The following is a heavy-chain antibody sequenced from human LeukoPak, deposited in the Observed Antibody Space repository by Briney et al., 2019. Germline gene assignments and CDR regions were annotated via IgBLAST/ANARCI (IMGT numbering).Heavy chain of an antibody. D-gene: IGHD6-13*01. V-gene: IGHV3-53*01. Sequence: GGSLRLSCVASGVSVSSSYMTWVRQAPGKGLEWVSVIHPGGKTYYADSVKGRFTIARDNSKNTLSLQMNSLRAEDTAAYYCARDWQQFHLGNWGQGTLVTVSS. CDR2: IHPGGKT. J-gene: IGHJ4*02. CDR1: GVSVSSSY. CDR3: ARDWQQFHLGN.